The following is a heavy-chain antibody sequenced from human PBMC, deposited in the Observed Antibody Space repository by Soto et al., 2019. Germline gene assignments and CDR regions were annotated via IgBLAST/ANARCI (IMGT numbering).Heavy chain of an antibody. Sequence: ASVKLSCTASGYTFTSYGISRVRQAPGQGLEWMGWISAYNGNTNYAQKLQGRVTMSTDTSTSTAYMELRSLRSDDTAVYYCARREYGGVFLNFDYWGQGTLVTVSS. V-gene: IGHV1-18*01. CDR2: ISAYNGNT. CDR1: GYTFTSYG. J-gene: IGHJ4*02. CDR3: ARREYGGVFLNFDY. D-gene: IGHD3-16*01.